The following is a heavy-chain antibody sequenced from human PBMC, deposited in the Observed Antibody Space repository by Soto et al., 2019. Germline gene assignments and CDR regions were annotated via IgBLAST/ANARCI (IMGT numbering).Heavy chain of an antibody. Sequence: QVQLQESGPGLVKPSQNLSLACTVSGGSVGSGEYYYSWIRQPPGNGLDWIGYIYDSGITNYTPSLKGRVTMSLDRSNNQVALKLSSVTAADTAVYFCARDVAHGYTENVWGQGTMVTVSS. CDR3: ARDVAHGYTENV. CDR2: IYDSGIT. CDR1: GGSVGSGEYY. V-gene: IGHV4-30-4*01. J-gene: IGHJ3*01. D-gene: IGHD5-18*01.